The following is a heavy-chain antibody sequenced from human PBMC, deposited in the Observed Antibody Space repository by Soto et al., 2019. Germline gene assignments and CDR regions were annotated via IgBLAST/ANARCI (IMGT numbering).Heavy chain of an antibody. CDR1: GFTFGDYA. CDR3: TRATHMIKYYFDY. Sequence: PGGCLRLSCTASGFTFGDYAMNWFRPAPGKGLEWVGFIRSKAYGGTTDYAASVKGRFTISRDNSKSIAYLQMNSLKTEDTAVYYCTRATHMIKYYFDYWGQGTLVTVSS. D-gene: IGHD3-16*01. V-gene: IGHV3-49*03. J-gene: IGHJ4*02. CDR2: IRSKAYGGTT.